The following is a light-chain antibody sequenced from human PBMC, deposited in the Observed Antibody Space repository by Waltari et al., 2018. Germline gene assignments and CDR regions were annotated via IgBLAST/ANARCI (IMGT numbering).Light chain of an antibody. Sequence: QSALTQPRSVSGSPGQPVTLSCTGTSSDVGGYNYVSWYQQHPGKAPKLMIYDVNKRPSGVPDRFSGSKSGNTASLTISGLQAEDEADFYCCSYAGSYILVFGGGTKLTVL. V-gene: IGLV2-11*02. CDR2: DVN. CDR1: SSDVGGYNY. CDR3: CSYAGSYILV. J-gene: IGLJ2*01.